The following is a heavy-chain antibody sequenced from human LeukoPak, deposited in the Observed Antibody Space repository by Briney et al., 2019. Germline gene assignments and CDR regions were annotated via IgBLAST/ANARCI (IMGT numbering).Heavy chain of an antibody. V-gene: IGHV3-48*04. Sequence: GGSLRLSCAASGFTFSSYWMSWVRQAPGKGLEWVSYISSSGSTIYYADSVKGRFTIPRDNAKNSLYLQMNSLRAEDAAVYYCARAYRDAFDIWGQETMVTVSS. CDR3: ARAYRDAFDI. J-gene: IGHJ3*02. CDR2: ISSSGSTI. CDR1: GFTFSSYW.